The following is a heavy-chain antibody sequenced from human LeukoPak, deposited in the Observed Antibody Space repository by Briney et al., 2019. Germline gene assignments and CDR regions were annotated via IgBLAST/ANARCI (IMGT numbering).Heavy chain of an antibody. V-gene: IGHV3-23*01. CDR2: VSASGGST. D-gene: IGHD3-10*01. CDR1: GFIFRNHA. CDR3: AKSLGNQGVIDY. Sequence: GGSLRLSCAASGFIFRNHAMNWVRHAPGQGREWGSGVSASGGSTFNTDSVQGPFSISRDNSKNTLYLEMNSLRPEATALYYCAKSLGNQGVIDYWGQGTLVTVSS. J-gene: IGHJ4*02.